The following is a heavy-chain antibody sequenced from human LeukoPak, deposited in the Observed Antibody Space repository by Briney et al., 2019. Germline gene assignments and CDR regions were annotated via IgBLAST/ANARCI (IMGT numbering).Heavy chain of an antibody. D-gene: IGHD3-22*01. V-gene: IGHV3-30*02. CDR1: GFTFSSYG. CDR3: AKDQYYDSSGYYFDY. Sequence: PGGSLRLSCAASGFTFSSYGMHWVRQAPGKGLEWVAFIRYDGSNKYYADSVKGRFTISRDNSKNTLYLQMNSLRAEDTAVYYCAKDQYYDSSGYYFDYWGQGTLVTVSS. CDR2: IRYDGSNK. J-gene: IGHJ4*02.